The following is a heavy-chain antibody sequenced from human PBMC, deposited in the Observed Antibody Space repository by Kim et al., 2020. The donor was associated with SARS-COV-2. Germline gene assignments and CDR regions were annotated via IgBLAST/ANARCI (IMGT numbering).Heavy chain of an antibody. D-gene: IGHD3-10*01. Sequence: YSAYAVKGRFTISRDNPKNSLYHQIDSLRAEDTAIYFCARIDGSATYTIDYWGQGTLLTVSS. CDR3: ARIDGSATYTIDY. J-gene: IGHJ4*02. V-gene: IGHV3-21*01.